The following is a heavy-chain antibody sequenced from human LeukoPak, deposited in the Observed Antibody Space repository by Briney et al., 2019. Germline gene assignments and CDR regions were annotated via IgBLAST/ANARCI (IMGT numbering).Heavy chain of an antibody. CDR2: ISGSGGST. V-gene: IGHV3-23*01. J-gene: IGHJ4*03. D-gene: IGHD1-1*01. Sequence: GGSLRLSCAASGFIFSSYAMSWVRQAPGKGLEWVSTISGSGGSTYYADSVKGRFTISRDNSKNSLYVQMNSLRAEDTAIYYCARIWYFGDNNWRYFDYWGQGTLVTVAS. CDR3: ARIWYFGDNNWRYFDY. CDR1: GFIFSSYA.